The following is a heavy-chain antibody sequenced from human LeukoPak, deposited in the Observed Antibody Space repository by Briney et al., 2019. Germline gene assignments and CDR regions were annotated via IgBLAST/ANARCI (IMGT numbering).Heavy chain of an antibody. J-gene: IGHJ4*02. CDR2: IGSSGGGI. D-gene: IGHD7-27*01. CDR1: GFTFSTYT. Sequence: GGSLRLSCAASGFTFSTYTMYWVRHRPGKGLEWVSIIGSSGGGIHYADSVKGRFTISRDNSKNALYLQMNSLRVEDTAVYYCAIDPNWGTHSWGQGVLVTVSS. V-gene: IGHV3-23*01. CDR3: AIDPNWGTHS.